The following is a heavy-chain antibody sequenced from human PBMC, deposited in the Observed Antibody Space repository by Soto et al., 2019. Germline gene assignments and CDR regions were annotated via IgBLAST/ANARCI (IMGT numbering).Heavy chain of an antibody. Sequence: QVQLVQSGAEVKKPGASVKVSCKASGYTFTGYYIHWVRQAPGQGLEWMGWINPKSGGTNYAQKFQGWVTMTRDTSINTAYMELSRLTSDDTAVYYCGRGIEARGYAPNSFDPWGQGTLVTVSS. D-gene: IGHD1-1*01. J-gene: IGHJ5*02. CDR2: INPKSGGT. CDR3: GRGIEARGYAPNSFDP. CDR1: GYTFTGYY. V-gene: IGHV1-2*04.